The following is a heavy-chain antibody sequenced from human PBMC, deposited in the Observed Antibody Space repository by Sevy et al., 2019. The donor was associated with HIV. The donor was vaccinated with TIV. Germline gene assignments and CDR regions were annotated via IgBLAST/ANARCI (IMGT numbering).Heavy chain of an antibody. V-gene: IGHV3-53*01. CDR1: GFNISSNY. Sequence: GGSLRLSCAASGFNISSNYLSWVRQAPGKGLECVSVIYGNNSTYYADFVKGRFTISRDNSKNTLYLQMNSLRVEDTAIYYCARGEQWLSFNYWGQGTLVTVSS. D-gene: IGHD6-19*01. CDR3: ARGEQWLSFNY. J-gene: IGHJ4*02. CDR2: IYGNNST.